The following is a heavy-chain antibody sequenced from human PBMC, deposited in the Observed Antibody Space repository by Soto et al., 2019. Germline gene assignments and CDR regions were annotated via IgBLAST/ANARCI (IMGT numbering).Heavy chain of an antibody. Sequence: LRPSCTASGIIFSNTWIKWVRQAPGKGPDRVSRIKSNTDGGTTDYATPVKGRFALSRDASQNTLYPQMTGLKAEDTAEYYYATGPRRCCYDNNGPMGNWGQGALVTVSS. CDR1: GIIFSNTW. CDR3: ATGPRRCCYDNNGPMGN. J-gene: IGHJ4*02. V-gene: IGHV3-15*01. CDR2: IKSNTDGGTT. D-gene: IGHD3-22*01.